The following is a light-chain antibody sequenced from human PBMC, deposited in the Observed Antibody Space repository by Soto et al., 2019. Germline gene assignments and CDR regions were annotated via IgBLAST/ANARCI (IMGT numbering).Light chain of an antibody. V-gene: IGKV3D-11*02. CDR2: DVS. Sequence: ESVWTQAATTRSLAAVERATLCCRASQSVTSNALAWYQQKPGQAPRLLIYDVSNRATDIPARFSGSGPGTPFNPPIRTLEPEALAVYYCQKRRNRPRTFGPGTKVDI. J-gene: IGKJ1*01. CDR1: QSVTSN. CDR3: QKRRNRPRT.